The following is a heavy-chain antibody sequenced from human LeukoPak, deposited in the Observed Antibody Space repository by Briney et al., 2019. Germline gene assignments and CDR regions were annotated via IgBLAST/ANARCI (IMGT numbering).Heavy chain of an antibody. Sequence: GGSLRLSCAAPGFTFSSYAMSWVRQAPGKGLEWVSGISGSGGSTYYADSVKGRFTISRDNSKNTLYLQMNSLRAEDTAVYYCAKVLVSMVRGAFDYWGQGTLVTVSS. CDR2: ISGSGGST. D-gene: IGHD3-10*01. V-gene: IGHV3-23*01. CDR1: GFTFSSYA. CDR3: AKVLVSMVRGAFDY. J-gene: IGHJ4*02.